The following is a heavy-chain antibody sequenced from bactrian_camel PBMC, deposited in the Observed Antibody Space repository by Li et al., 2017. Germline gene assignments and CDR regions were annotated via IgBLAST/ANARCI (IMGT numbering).Heavy chain of an antibody. CDR3: AADLTGWGTYCSGGYCPFGY. Sequence: HVQLVESGGASVQAGGSLRLSCAASGNIASSYCMGWFRQAPGKEREGAAAIYIGGSSIFYVDSVKGRFTISQDNANNTLYLQMNSLKTEDTAVYYCAADLTGWGTYCSGGYCPFGYWGQGTQVTVS. CDR2: IYIGGSSI. CDR1: GNIASSYC. D-gene: IGHD2*01. V-gene: IGHV3S54*01. J-gene: IGHJ6*01.